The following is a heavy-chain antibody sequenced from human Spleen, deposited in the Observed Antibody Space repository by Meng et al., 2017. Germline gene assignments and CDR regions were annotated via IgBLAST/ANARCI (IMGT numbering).Heavy chain of an antibody. CDR2: IWYDGSNK. CDR3: ARVRYSSSWYGLQH. Sequence: LSLTCAASGFTFSSYGMHWVRQAPGKGLEWVAVIWYDGSNKYYADSVKGRFTISRDNSKNTLYLQMNSLRAEDTAVYYCARVRYSSSWYGLQHWGQGTLVTVSS. D-gene: IGHD6-13*01. J-gene: IGHJ1*01. CDR1: GFTFSSYG. V-gene: IGHV3-33*08.